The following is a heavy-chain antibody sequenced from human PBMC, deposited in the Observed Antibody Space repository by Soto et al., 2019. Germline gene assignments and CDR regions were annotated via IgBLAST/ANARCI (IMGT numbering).Heavy chain of an antibody. CDR3: AKKGITGYDLSHFDY. Sequence: QVQLVESGGGVVQPGRSLRLSCAASGFTFSSYGMHWVRQAPGKGLEWLAVISYDGSKKYNADSVKGRITISRDNSKNTLYLQMNTLRPEDTAVYYCAKKGITGYDLSHFDYWGQGTLVTVSS. J-gene: IGHJ4*02. V-gene: IGHV3-30*18. CDR2: ISYDGSKK. D-gene: IGHD5-12*01. CDR1: GFTFSSYG.